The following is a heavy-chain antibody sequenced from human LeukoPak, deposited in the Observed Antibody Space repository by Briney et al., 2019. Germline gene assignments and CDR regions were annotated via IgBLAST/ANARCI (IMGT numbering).Heavy chain of an antibody. V-gene: IGHV3-48*03. D-gene: IGHD3-16*01. Sequence: GRSLRLSCAASGFTFDDYAMHWVRQAPGKGLEWISYIRSRDGIVSYADSVKGRFTISTDTAKSSLFLQMNGLSADDTAVYYCVRDYVYAFDIWGQGTMVTVSS. CDR1: GFTFDDYA. CDR3: VRDYVYAFDI. CDR2: IRSRDGIV. J-gene: IGHJ3*02.